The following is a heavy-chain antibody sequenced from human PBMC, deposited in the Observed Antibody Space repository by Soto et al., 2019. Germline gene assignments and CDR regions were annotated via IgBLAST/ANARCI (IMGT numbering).Heavy chain of an antibody. J-gene: IGHJ4*02. Sequence: GESLKISCKGSGYSFASHWVAWVRQMPEKGLEWIGTIYPGDSDTKYSPAFRGQVTISADTSVSTAYLQWRSLEATDSAIYYCARYSGSYWHYLDFWGQGTLVTVSS. CDR3: ARYSGSYWHYLDF. V-gene: IGHV5-51*01. CDR2: IYPGDSDT. D-gene: IGHD1-26*01. CDR1: GYSFASHW.